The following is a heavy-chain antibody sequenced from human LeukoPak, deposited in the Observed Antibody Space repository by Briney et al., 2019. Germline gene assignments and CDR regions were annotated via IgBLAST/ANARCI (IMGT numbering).Heavy chain of an antibody. D-gene: IGHD6-13*01. CDR1: GGSISGFY. CDR2: IYYSGST. CDR3: ARLYSRTPYSSSWTPTLYNWFDP. Sequence: SETLSLTCTLSGGSISGFYWSWIRQPPGKGLEWIGYIYYSGSTNYNPSLKSRVTISVDTSKNQFSLKLSSVTAADTAVYYCARLYSRTPYSSSWTPTLYNWFDPWGQGTLVTVSS. V-gene: IGHV4-59*01. J-gene: IGHJ5*02.